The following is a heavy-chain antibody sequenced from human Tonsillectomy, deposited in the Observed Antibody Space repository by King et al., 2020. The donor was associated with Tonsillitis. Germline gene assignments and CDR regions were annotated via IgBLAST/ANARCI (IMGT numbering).Heavy chain of an antibody. CDR1: EFTFSSYA. CDR2: ISNSVVNT. V-gene: IGHV3-23*04. CDR3: AKGGSYDAFDI. Sequence: VQLVESGGGLVQPGGSLRLSCAASEFTFSSYAMNWVRQAPGKGLEWVSGISNSVVNTYHADSVKGRFTISRDNSKNTLYREMNSLRAEDTAVYYCAKGGSYDAFDIWGQGTMVTVSS. D-gene: IGHD3-16*01. J-gene: IGHJ3*02.